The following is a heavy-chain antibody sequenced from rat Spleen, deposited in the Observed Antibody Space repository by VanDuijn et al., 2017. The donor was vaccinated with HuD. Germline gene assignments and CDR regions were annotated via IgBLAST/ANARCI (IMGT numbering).Heavy chain of an antibody. Sequence: EVQLVESGGGLVQPGRSLKLSCAASGFTFSDYYMAWVRQAPTKGLEWVASITYDGRHSYYRNSMRGRFTISRDNAKSTLYLQMDSLRSEDTATYYCAKDGPFYYYTRHHYWYFDLWGPGTMVTVSS. CDR1: GFTFSDYY. V-gene: IGHV5-20*01. CDR2: ITYDGRHS. J-gene: IGHJ1*01. CDR3: AKDGPFYYYTRHHYWYFDL. D-gene: IGHD1-1*01.